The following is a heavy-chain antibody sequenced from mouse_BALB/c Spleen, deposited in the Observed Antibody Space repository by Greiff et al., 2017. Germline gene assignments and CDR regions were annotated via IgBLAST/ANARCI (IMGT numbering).Heavy chain of an antibody. CDR3: AREGDGNSDY. CDR2: IYPGSGNT. Sequence: VQLQQSGAELVRPGTSVKISCKASGYAFTNYWLGWVKQRPGHGLEWIGDIYPGSGNTYYNEKFKGKATLNADKSSSTAYMQLSSLTSEDSAVYFCAREGDGNSDYWGQGTTLTVSS. CDR1: GYAFTNYW. J-gene: IGHJ2*01. V-gene: IGHV1-63*01. D-gene: IGHD2-1*01.